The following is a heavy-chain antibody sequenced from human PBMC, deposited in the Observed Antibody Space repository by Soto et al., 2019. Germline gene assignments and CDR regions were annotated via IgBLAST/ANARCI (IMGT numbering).Heavy chain of an antibody. D-gene: IGHD2-2*01. CDR1: GESFSGYY. Sequence: SKTLSLTCVVYGESFSGYYWSWIRQPPGKGLEWIGEINYSGSTNYNPSLKSRVTISVDTSKNQFSLKLSSVTAADTAMYYCARHYCSSTSCYPVYFYYYGMDVWGQGTTVTASS. J-gene: IGHJ6*02. CDR2: INYSGST. CDR3: ARHYCSSTSCYPVYFYYYGMDV. V-gene: IGHV4-34*01.